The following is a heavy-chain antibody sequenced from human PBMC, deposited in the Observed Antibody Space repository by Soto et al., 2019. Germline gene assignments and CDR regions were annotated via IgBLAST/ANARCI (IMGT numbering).Heavy chain of an antibody. J-gene: IGHJ6*02. CDR3: ARDGDTIFGVGLYGMDV. Sequence: ASVKVSCKASVYTFTSYFMHWVRQAPGQGLEWMGIINPSGGSTSYAQKFQGRVTMTRDTSTSTVYMELSSLRSEDTAVYYCARDGDTIFGVGLYGMDVWGQGTTVTVSS. CDR2: INPSGGST. CDR1: VYTFTSYF. D-gene: IGHD3-3*01. V-gene: IGHV1-46*01.